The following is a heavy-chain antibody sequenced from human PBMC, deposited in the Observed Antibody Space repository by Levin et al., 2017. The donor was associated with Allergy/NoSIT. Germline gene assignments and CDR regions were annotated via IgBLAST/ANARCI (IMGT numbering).Heavy chain of an antibody. Sequence: GESLKISCAASGFTFSSYAMSWVRQAPGKGLEWVSAISGSGGSTYYADSVKGRFTISRDNSKNTLYLQMNSLRAEDTAVYYCAKDQGWYCSGGSCYSDYWGQGTLVTVSS. J-gene: IGHJ4*02. CDR3: AKDQGWYCSGGSCYSDY. CDR1: GFTFSSYA. V-gene: IGHV3-23*01. D-gene: IGHD2-15*01. CDR2: ISGSGGST.